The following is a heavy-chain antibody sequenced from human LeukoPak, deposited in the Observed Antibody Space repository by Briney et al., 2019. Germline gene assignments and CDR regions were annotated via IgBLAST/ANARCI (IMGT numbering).Heavy chain of an antibody. CDR3: ARDDIARGYCSGGSCQRSQDA. J-gene: IGHJ6*02. Sequence: GASVRVSCKASGGTFSSYTISWVRQAPGQGLEWMGRIIPILGIANYAQKFQGRVTITADKSTSTAYMELSRLRSEDTAVYYCARDDIARGYCSGGSCQRSQDAWGQGTTVTVSS. V-gene: IGHV1-69*04. CDR2: IIPILGIA. D-gene: IGHD2-15*01. CDR1: GGTFSSYT.